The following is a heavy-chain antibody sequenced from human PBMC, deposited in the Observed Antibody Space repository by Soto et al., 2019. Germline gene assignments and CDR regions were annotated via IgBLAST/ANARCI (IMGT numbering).Heavy chain of an antibody. Sequence: GASVKVSCKASGGTFSSYAISWVRQAPGQGLEWMGGIIPIFGTANYAQKFQGRVTITADKSTSTAYMELSSLRSEDTAVYYCARDEGYNYAGTYYFDYWGQGTLVTVSS. CDR1: GGTFSSYA. CDR2: IIPIFGTA. CDR3: ARDEGYNYAGTYYFDY. D-gene: IGHD5-12*01. V-gene: IGHV1-69*06. J-gene: IGHJ4*02.